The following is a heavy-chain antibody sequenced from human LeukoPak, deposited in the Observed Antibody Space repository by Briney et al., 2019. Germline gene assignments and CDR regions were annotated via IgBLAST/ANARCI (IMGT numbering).Heavy chain of an antibody. D-gene: IGHD3-22*01. CDR2: ISSSSSYI. Sequence: TGGSLRLSCAASGFTFSSYSMNWVRRAPGKGLEWVSSISSSSSYIYYADSVKGRFTISRDNAKNSLYLQMNSLRAEDTAVYYCAREWGYDSSGYSFGGQGTLVTVSS. J-gene: IGHJ4*02. CDR1: GFTFSSYS. CDR3: AREWGYDSSGYSF. V-gene: IGHV3-21*01.